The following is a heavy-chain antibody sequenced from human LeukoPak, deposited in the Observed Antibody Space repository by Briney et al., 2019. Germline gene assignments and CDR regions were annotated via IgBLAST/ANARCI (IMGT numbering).Heavy chain of an antibody. V-gene: IGHV3-23*01. CDR2: ISGSGGRT. J-gene: IGHJ4*02. CDR1: GFTFSSYA. D-gene: IGHD3-9*01. CDR3: AKEHNFDWCLDY. Sequence: GGSLRLSCAASGFTFSSYAMSWVRQAPGKGLEWVSSISGSGGRTYYADSVKGRFTISRDNSKNTLYVQMNSLRAEDTAVYYCAKEHNFDWCLDYWGQGTLVTVSS.